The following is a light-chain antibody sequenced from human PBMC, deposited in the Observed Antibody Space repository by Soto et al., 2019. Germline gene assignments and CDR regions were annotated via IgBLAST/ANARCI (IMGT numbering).Light chain of an antibody. CDR2: GAS. J-gene: IGKJ1*01. CDR1: QSVSSSY. CDR3: QQYGSSPGT. Sequence: TQSPATLSVSPGDRATLSCRASQSVSSSYLAWYQQKPGQAPRLLIYGASSRATGIPDRFSGSGSGTDFTLTISRLEPEDFAVYYCQQYGSSPGTFGQGTKV. V-gene: IGKV3-20*01.